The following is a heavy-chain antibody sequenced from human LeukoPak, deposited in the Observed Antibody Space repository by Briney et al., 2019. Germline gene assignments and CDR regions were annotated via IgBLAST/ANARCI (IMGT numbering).Heavy chain of an antibody. V-gene: IGHV4-39*01. Sequence: SETLSLTCTVSGGSIGSTNYYWGWIRQPPGKGLEWIGSIYYSGSTYYNSSLRSRATTCVDTSKNQFPLKVSPVTAADTADYYCARHRDYWGQGTLVTVAS. CDR1: GGSIGSTNYY. CDR3: ARHRDY. CDR2: IYYSGST. J-gene: IGHJ4*02.